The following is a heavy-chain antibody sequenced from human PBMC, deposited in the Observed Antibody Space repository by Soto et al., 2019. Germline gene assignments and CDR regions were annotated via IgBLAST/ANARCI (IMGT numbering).Heavy chain of an antibody. J-gene: IGHJ4*02. CDR2: IYYTGST. Sequence: SETLSLTCTVSGGSINSNNYYWGWIRQPPGKGLECIGSIYYTGSTYYNPSLKSRVTISVDTSKNQFSLKLTSVTAADTAVFYCARRLFSSSWPSYFDYWGQGTLVTVS. CDR1: GGSINSNNYY. D-gene: IGHD6-13*01. V-gene: IGHV4-39*01. CDR3: ARRLFSSSWPSYFDY.